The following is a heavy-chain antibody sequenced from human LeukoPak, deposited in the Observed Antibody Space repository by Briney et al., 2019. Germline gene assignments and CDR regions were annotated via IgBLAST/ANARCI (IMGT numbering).Heavy chain of an antibody. CDR3: AGDYYDSSGLGY. V-gene: IGHV3-21*01. CDR2: ISSSSSYI. J-gene: IGHJ4*02. D-gene: IGHD3-22*01. CDR1: GFTFSSYS. Sequence: GGSLRLSCAASGFTFSSYSMNWVRQAPGKGLEWVSSISSSSSYIYYADSVKGRFTISRDNAKNSLYLQMNSLRAEDTAVYHCAGDYYDSSGLGYWGQGTLVTVSS.